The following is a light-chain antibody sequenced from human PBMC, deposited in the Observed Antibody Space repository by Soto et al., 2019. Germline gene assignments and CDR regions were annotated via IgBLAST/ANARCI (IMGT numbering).Light chain of an antibody. V-gene: IGLV2-14*01. CDR3: SSYTSSGTRV. Sequence: QSALTQPASVSGSPGQSITISCTGTSSDVGGYNYVSWYQQHPGKAPKLMIYDVTNGPSGVSNRFFGSKSGNTASLTISGLQAEDEADYYCSSYTSSGTRVFGTGTQLTVL. CDR2: DVT. J-gene: IGLJ1*01. CDR1: SSDVGGYNY.